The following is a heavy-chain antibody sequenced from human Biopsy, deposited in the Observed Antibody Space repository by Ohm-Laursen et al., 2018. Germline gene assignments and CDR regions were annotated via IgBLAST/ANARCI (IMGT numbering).Heavy chain of an antibody. D-gene: IGHD3-22*01. J-gene: IGHJ6*02. CDR3: VRCVDYYDPYHYYALDV. CDR2: INHSGRT. Sequence: SQTLSLTCAVYGESFNGYYWSWIHQTPGKGLEWIGEINHSGRTNYNPSLKSRVTISVDTSKNQFSLKVRSVTAADTAVYYCVRCVDYYDPYHYYALDVWGQGTTVTVSS. V-gene: IGHV4-34*01. CDR1: GESFNGYY.